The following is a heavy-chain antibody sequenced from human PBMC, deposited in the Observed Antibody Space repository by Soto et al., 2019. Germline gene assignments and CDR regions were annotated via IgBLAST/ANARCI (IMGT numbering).Heavy chain of an antibody. V-gene: IGHV3-30*18. Sequence: QVQLVESGGGVVQPGRSLRLSCAASGFTFSNFGMHWVRRAPGKGLEWVAFISYYGGDEVYADSVKGRVTISRDNSKNTLYLQMNGLRTEDTAVYFCAKVYGDDNDDYNHMDVWGKGTTVTVSS. CDR3: AKVYGDDNDDYNHMDV. D-gene: IGHD4-17*01. J-gene: IGHJ6*03. CDR1: GFTFSNFG. CDR2: ISYYGGDE.